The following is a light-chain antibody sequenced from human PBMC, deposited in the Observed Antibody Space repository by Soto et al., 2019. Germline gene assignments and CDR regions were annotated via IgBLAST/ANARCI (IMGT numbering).Light chain of an antibody. V-gene: IGLV1-47*01. CDR1: SSNIGSNY. CDR3: AVWDDSLRGVV. J-gene: IGLJ2*01. Sequence: QSVLTQPPSASGTPGQRVTISCSGSSSNIGSNYVYWYQQLPGTAPQLLIYRNNQRPSGVPDRFSGSKSGTSASLAISGLRSEDEADYYCAVWDDSLRGVVFGGGTKVTVL. CDR2: RNN.